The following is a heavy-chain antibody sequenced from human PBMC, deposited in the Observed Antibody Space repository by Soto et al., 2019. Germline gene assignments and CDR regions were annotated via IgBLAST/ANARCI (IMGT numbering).Heavy chain of an antibody. J-gene: IGHJ4*02. CDR3: ARVYSSSRYSSGWYFDY. CDR1: GFTVSSNY. D-gene: IGHD6-19*01. Sequence: GESLKISCAASGFTVSSNYMSWVRQAPGKGLEWVSVIYSGGSTYYADSVKGRFTISRDNSKNMLYLQMNSLRAEDTAVYYCARVYSSSRYSSGWYFDYWGQGTLVTVSS. V-gene: IGHV3-53*01. CDR2: IYSGGST.